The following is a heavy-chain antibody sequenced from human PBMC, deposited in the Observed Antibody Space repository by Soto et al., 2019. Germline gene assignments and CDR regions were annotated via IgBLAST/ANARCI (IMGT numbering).Heavy chain of an antibody. CDR3: ARVYYDSSGYYFDY. CDR1: GGSISSYY. V-gene: IGHV4-59*01. J-gene: IGHJ4*02. D-gene: IGHD3-22*01. Sequence: SETLSLTCTVSGGSISSYYWSWIRQPPGKGPEWIGYIYYSGSTNYNPSLKSRVTISVDTSKNQFSLKLSSVTAADTAVYYCARVYYDSSGYYFDYWGQGTLVTVSS. CDR2: IYYSGST.